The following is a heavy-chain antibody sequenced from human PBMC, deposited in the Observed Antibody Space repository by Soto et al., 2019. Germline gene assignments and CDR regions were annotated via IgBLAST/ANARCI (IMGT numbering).Heavy chain of an antibody. V-gene: IGHV4-4*02. Sequence: SETLSLTCGVSGGTIRSPDWWTWVRQPPGKGLEWIGEIFQSGSTNYTPSLESRVTISVDKSKNQFSLTLTSVTAADTAVYFCARGRGRYSSGWSWFDPWCQGSLVTVS. J-gene: IGHJ5*02. CDR2: IFQSGST. D-gene: IGHD6-19*01. CDR3: ARGRGRYSSGWSWFDP. CDR1: GGTIRSPDW.